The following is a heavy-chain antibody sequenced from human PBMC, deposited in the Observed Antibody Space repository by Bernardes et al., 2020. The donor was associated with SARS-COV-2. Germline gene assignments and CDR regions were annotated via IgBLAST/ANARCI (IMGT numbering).Heavy chain of an antibody. Sequence: VESLSLSCAASGFTFPKYDMSWVRQAPGKGLEWVSGISGSGNPTYYADSVKGRFTISRDNSKHTLFLQMDSLRAEDTAVYYCAKGRQYEIVTGFLEPFYYYYGMDVWGQGTTVTVSS. CDR3: AKGRQYEIVTGFLEPFYYYYGMDV. CDR1: GFTFPKYD. J-gene: IGHJ6*02. V-gene: IGHV3-23*01. D-gene: IGHD3-9*01. CDR2: ISGSGNPT.